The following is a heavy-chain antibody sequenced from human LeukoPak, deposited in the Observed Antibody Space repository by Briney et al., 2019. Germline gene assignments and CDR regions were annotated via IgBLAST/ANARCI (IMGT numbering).Heavy chain of an antibody. CDR1: GGSISSYH. Sequence: SETLSLTCTVSGGSISSYHWSWIRQPAGKGLEWIGRIYTSGSTNYNPSLKSRVTMSVDTSKNQFSLKLSSVTAADTAVYYCARLGYYYGSGSGHFDYWGQGTLVTVSS. CDR2: IYTSGST. D-gene: IGHD3-10*01. J-gene: IGHJ4*02. CDR3: ARLGYYYGSGSGHFDY. V-gene: IGHV4-4*07.